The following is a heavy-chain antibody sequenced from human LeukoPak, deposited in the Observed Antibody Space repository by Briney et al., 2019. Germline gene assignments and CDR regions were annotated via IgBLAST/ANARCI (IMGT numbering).Heavy chain of an antibody. J-gene: IGHJ4*02. Sequence: ASVKVSCKASGCTFTAYPIHWVPQAPGQGLEWMGRINPNSGVTHYAQKFHGRVTVTKDTSTDAAYMELNSLRSDDTAIYWCARDSSNWSSFGSWGQGTPVTVSS. D-gene: IGHD6-13*01. CDR3: ARDSSNWSSFGS. CDR1: GCTFTAYP. CDR2: INPNSGVT. V-gene: IGHV1-2*06.